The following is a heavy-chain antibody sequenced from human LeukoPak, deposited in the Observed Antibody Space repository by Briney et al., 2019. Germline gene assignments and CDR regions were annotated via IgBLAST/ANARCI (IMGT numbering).Heavy chain of an antibody. D-gene: IGHD6-19*01. Sequence: PGGSLRLSCAASGFTFSSYSMNWVRQAPGKGLEWVSSISSSSSYIYYADSVKGRFTISRDNAKNSLYLQMNSLRAEDTAVYYCARESVAVAVPLDYWGQGTLVTVSS. J-gene: IGHJ4*02. V-gene: IGHV3-21*01. CDR3: ARESVAVAVPLDY. CDR2: ISSSSSYI. CDR1: GFTFSSYS.